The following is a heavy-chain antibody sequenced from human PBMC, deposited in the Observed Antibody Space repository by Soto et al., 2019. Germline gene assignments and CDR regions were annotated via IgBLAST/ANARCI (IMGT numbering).Heavy chain of an antibody. CDR3: AKDINARNGHYSGTFDP. V-gene: IGHV3-9*01. J-gene: IGHJ5*02. CDR2: LSWNSGSI. CDR1: GFSFDDYA. D-gene: IGHD2-21*01. Sequence: EVQLVESGGGLVQPGWSLRLSCAASGFSFDDYAMHWVRQAPGKGLEWVSGLSWNSGSIGYADSVKGRFTISRDNAKNSLYLQMNSLGIEDTALYYCAKDINARNGHYSGTFDPWGQGTLVTVSS.